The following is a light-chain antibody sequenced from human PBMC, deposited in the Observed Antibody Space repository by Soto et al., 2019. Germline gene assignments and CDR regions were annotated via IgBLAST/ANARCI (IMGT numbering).Light chain of an antibody. CDR3: QQYNSWPPIT. J-gene: IGKJ5*01. Sequence: EILMTQSPTILSVSPGERATLSCRASQSVSSNLAWFQQKPGQAPRLLISGASTRATGIPARFSGSGSGTEFTLTISSLQSEDFAVYYCQQYNSWPPITFGQGTRLEIK. CDR1: QSVSSN. V-gene: IGKV3-15*01. CDR2: GAS.